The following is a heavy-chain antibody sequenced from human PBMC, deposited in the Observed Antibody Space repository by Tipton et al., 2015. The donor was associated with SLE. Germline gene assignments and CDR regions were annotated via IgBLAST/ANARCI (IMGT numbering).Heavy chain of an antibody. J-gene: IGHJ4*02. V-gene: IGHV3-30*03. CDR1: GFTFSVYA. Sequence: SLRLSCAASGFTFSVYAMHWVRQAPGKGLEWVAVISHDGTNKYYADSVKGRFTISGDNSRNTLYLQVHSLRAEETALYYCASEGYCSGGSCLLDHWGQGTLVTVSS. CDR2: ISHDGTNK. D-gene: IGHD2-15*01. CDR3: ASEGYCSGGSCLLDH.